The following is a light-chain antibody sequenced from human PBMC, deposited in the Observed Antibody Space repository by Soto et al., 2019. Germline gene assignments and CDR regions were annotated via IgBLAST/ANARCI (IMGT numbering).Light chain of an antibody. V-gene: IGKV3-20*01. CDR3: QQYGSSPRT. CDR1: QSIISRY. CDR2: GVS. J-gene: IGKJ1*01. Sequence: EIVLTQSPGTLSLSPWEIATLSCRASQSIISRYLAGYQHKPGQAPSLLIYGVSNRATGIPERFSGSGSGTDFTLTISRLEPEDFAVYFCQQYGSSPRTFGHGTKVDIK.